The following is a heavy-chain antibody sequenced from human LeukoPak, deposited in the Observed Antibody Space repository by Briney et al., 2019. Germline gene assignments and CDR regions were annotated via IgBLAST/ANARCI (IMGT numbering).Heavy chain of an antibody. CDR2: INAGNGNT. Sequence: ASVKVSCKASGYTFTSYAMHWVRQAPGQRLEWMGWINAGNGNTKYSQKFQGRVTITRDTSASTAYMELSSLRSEDTAVYYCARDPTELAGYSSSWYSVGDYWGQGTLVTVSS. CDR3: ARDPTELAGYSSSWYSVGDY. V-gene: IGHV1-3*01. D-gene: IGHD6-13*01. J-gene: IGHJ4*02. CDR1: GYTFTSYA.